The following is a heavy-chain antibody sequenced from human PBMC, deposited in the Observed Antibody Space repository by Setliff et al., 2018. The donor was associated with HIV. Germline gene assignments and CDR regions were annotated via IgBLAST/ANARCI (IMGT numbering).Heavy chain of an antibody. CDR3: AKDRWTANYYFDC. J-gene: IGHJ4*02. D-gene: IGHD1-7*01. Sequence: GGSLRLSCAASGFTFSIYALSWVRQGTGKGLEWVSTISGSGGLIFYADSVRGRFTISRDNSKNTLYLQMSSLSAEDTAVYYCAKDRWTANYYFDCWGQGTLVTVSS. CDR1: GFTFSIYA. CDR2: ISGSGGLI. V-gene: IGHV3-23*01.